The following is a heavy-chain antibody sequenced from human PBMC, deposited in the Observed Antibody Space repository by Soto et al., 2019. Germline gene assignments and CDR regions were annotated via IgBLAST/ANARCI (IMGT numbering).Heavy chain of an antibody. V-gene: IGHV1-2*02. CDR2: INPNSCGT. Sequence: ASVKVSCKASGYTFTGYYMHWVRQAPGQGLEWVGWINPNSCGTNYAQKFQGRVTMTRDTSISTAYMELSRLRSDDTAVYYCARGMAPIASAFDIWGQGTMVTVSS. D-gene: IGHD2-21*01. CDR1: GYTFTGYY. CDR3: ARGMAPIASAFDI. J-gene: IGHJ3*02.